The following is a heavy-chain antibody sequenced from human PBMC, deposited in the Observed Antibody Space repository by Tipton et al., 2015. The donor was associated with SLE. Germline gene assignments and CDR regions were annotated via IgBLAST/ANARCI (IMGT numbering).Heavy chain of an antibody. CDR2: ISTSGTTM. D-gene: IGHD6-13*01. Sequence: GSLRLSCADSGFTFSGYEMNWVRQAPGRGMEWVSYISTSGTTMYYSECMKGRFNISRDNAKNSLYLQMNSLSAEDTAFYYCARTQKATSWYPNDYWRRSTLLTVSS. CDR3: ARTQKATSWYPNDY. CDR1: GFTFSGYE. V-gene: IGHV3-48*03. J-gene: IGHJ4*02.